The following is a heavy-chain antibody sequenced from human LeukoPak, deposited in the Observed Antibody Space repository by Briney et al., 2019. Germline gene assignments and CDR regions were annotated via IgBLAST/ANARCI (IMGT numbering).Heavy chain of an antibody. V-gene: IGHV1-69*13. D-gene: IGHD1-26*01. CDR3: ARDREVGATTLAFDY. CDR1: GGTFSSYA. Sequence: SVKVSCKASGGTFSSYAISWVRQAPGQGLEWMGGIIPIFGTANYAQKFQGRVTITADESTSTAYMELSSLRSEDTAVYYCARDREVGATTLAFDYWGQGTLVTVSS. CDR2: IIPIFGTA. J-gene: IGHJ4*02.